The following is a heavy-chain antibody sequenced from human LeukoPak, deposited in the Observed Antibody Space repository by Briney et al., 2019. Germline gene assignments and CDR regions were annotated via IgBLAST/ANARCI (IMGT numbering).Heavy chain of an antibody. CDR3: ARLGYDSSGYYRGYYYYMDV. D-gene: IGHD3-22*01. Sequence: GESLKISCKGSGYSFTSYWIGWVRQIPGKGLEWMGIIYPGDSDTRYSPSFQGQVTISADQSISTAYLQWSSLKASDTAMYYCARLGYDSSGYYRGYYYYMDVWGKGTTVTVSS. CDR2: IYPGDSDT. V-gene: IGHV5-51*01. J-gene: IGHJ6*03. CDR1: GYSFTSYW.